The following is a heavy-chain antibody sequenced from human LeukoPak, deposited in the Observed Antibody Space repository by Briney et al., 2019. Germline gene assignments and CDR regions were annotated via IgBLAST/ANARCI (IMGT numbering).Heavy chain of an antibody. D-gene: IGHD3-10*01. CDR3: ATGLPLSITMVRGVRTNDAFDI. V-gene: IGHV3-9*01. Sequence: GRSLRLSCAASGFTFDDYAMHWVRQAPGKGLEWVSGISWNSGSIGYADSVKGRFTISRDNAKNSLYLQMNSLRAEDTAVYYCATGLPLSITMVRGVRTNDAFDIWGQGTMVTVSS. CDR1: GFTFDDYA. CDR2: ISWNSGSI. J-gene: IGHJ3*02.